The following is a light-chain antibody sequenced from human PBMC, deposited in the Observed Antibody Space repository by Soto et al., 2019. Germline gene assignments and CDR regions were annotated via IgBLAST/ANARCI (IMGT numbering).Light chain of an antibody. CDR1: SSNIGGNT. Sequence: QSVLTQPPSASGTPGQRVTISCSGSSSNIGGNTVTWYHHLPGTAPKVLIYNNDQRPSGVPDRVSGSKSGTSASLTISGLQSEDGADYYCATWDDSLNGPMFGGGTKLTVL. CDR2: NND. J-gene: IGLJ3*02. V-gene: IGLV1-44*01. CDR3: ATWDDSLNGPM.